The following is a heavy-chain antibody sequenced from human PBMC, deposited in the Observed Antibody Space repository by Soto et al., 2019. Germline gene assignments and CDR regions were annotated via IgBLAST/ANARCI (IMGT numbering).Heavy chain of an antibody. Sequence: QVQLVQSGAEVKKPGSSVKLSCKASGGTFSSYTISWVRQAPGQGLEWMGRIIPILGIANYAQKFQGRVTITADKSTSTAYMELSSLRSEDTAVYYCASSVAATYYYGMDVWGQGTTVTVSS. CDR2: IIPILGIA. CDR3: ASSVAATYYYGMDV. V-gene: IGHV1-69*02. D-gene: IGHD2-15*01. J-gene: IGHJ6*02. CDR1: GGTFSSYT.